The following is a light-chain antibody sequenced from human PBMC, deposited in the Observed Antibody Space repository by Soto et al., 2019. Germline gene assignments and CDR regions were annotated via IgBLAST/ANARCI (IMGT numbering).Light chain of an antibody. V-gene: IGLV1-44*01. CDR3: AAWDDSLRGCV. Sequence: QSVLTQPPSASGPPGQRVTMSCSGATSNIGANPVNWYRQLPGTAPKLLIYTNDQRPSGVPDRFSGSKSGTSASLAISGLQSEDEADYYCAAWDDSLRGCVFGGGTKLTVL. J-gene: IGLJ3*02. CDR1: TSNIGANP. CDR2: TND.